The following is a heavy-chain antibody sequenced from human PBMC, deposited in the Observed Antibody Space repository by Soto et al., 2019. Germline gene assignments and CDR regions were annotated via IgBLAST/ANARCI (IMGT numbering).Heavy chain of an antibody. CDR3: ARRTVNIRTFYSGLTTPCFDY. CDR1: GDSMSSSDYY. CDR2: IYYSGST. J-gene: IGHJ4*02. Sequence: QLQLHESGPGLVKPSETLSLTCAVSGDSMSSSDYYWGWIRQPPGKGLEWIGSIYYSGSTYYNPSLQSRLAISVDTSKNQFSLKLKSVTAADTAIYYCARRTVNIRTFYSGLTTPCFDYWGQGAPVTVSS. V-gene: IGHV4-39*01. D-gene: IGHD6-19*01.